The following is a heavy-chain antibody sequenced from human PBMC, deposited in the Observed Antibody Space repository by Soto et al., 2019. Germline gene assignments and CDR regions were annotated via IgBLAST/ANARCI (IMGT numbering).Heavy chain of an antibody. J-gene: IGHJ4*02. CDR1: GFTFSTYT. V-gene: IGHV3-30-3*01. CDR2: ISYDGSNK. Sequence: QVQLVESGGGVFQPGRSLRLSCTASGFTFSTYTIHWVRQAPGKGLEWVAVISYDGSNKFYTDSVKGRFTISRDNSKNTLNLQMNSLRVEDTALYYCARGSRSGGNYPFDYWGQGTLVTVSS. CDR3: ARGSRSGGNYPFDY. D-gene: IGHD2-15*01.